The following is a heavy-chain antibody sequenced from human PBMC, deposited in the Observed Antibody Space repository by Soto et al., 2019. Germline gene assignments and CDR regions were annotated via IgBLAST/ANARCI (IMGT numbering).Heavy chain of an antibody. CDR1: GGTFSTYT. CDR2: IIPIRNIA. D-gene: IGHD6-19*01. J-gene: IGHJ4*02. CDR3: AGVEGIAVAGIYSFDY. V-gene: IGHV1-69*02. Sequence: QVQLVQSGAEVKKPGSSVKVSCEASGGTFSTYTFTWVRQAPGQGLEWVGRIIPIRNIANYAQKFQGRVTITADRSTSTSYLELNSLRSEDTAVYYCAGVEGIAVAGIYSFDYWGQGTLVTVSS.